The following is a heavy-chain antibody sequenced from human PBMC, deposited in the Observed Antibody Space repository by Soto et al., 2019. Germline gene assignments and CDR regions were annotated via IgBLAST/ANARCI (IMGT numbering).Heavy chain of an antibody. CDR2: ISYDGSNK. CDR3: AGDKRDLRFLEWSYYFDY. Sequence: QVQLVESGGGVVQPGRSLRLSCADSGFTFSSYAMHWVRQAPGKGLEWVAVISYDGSNKYYADSVKGRFTISRDNSKNTLYLQMNSLRAEDTAVYYCAGDKRDLRFLEWSYYFDYWGQGTLVTVSS. D-gene: IGHD3-3*01. CDR1: GFTFSSYA. V-gene: IGHV3-30-3*01. J-gene: IGHJ4*02.